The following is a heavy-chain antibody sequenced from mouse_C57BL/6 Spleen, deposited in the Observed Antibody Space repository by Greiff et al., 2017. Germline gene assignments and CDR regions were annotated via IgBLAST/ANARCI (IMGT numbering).Heavy chain of an antibody. D-gene: IGHD3-3*01. CDR1: GFNIKDDY. J-gene: IGHJ2*01. Sequence: EVQLQQSGAELVRPGASVKLSCTASGFNIKDDYMHWVKQRTEQGLEWLGWIDPENGDTEYASKFQGKATITADTSSNTAYLQLSSLTSEDTAVYYCTVGTGFDYWGQGTTLTVSS. V-gene: IGHV14-4*01. CDR2: IDPENGDT. CDR3: TVGTGFDY.